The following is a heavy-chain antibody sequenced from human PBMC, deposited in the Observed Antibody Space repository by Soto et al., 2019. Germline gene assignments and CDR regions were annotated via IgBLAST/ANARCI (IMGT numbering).Heavy chain of an antibody. V-gene: IGHV1-46*01. CDR1: GYTFTSYY. D-gene: IGHD3-10*01. CDR3: ATWFGRVHDAFDI. Sequence: QVQLVQSGAEVKKPGASVKVSCKASGYTFTSYYMHWVRQAPGQGLDWRGIINPSGGSTSYAQKFQGRVTMTRDTSTSTVYMELSSLRSEDTDVYYFATWFGRVHDAFDIWGQGTMVTVSS. J-gene: IGHJ3*02. CDR2: INPSGGST.